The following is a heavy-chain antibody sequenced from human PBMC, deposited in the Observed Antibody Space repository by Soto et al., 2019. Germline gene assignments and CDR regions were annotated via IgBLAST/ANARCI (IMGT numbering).Heavy chain of an antibody. CDR1: GFIFTSYG. CDR3: ARSRDGYSFYFYYGMDG. CDR2: ILHDGSAE. D-gene: IGHD4-4*01. V-gene: IGHV3-30*03. J-gene: IGHJ6*02. Sequence: PGGSLRLSCAASGFIFTSYGMHWVRQAPGKGLEWMALILHDGSAEYYADSVKGRFTISRDNSKNTLYLQMNSLTAEDTAVYYCARSRDGYSFYFYYGMDGWGQGXTVTVYS.